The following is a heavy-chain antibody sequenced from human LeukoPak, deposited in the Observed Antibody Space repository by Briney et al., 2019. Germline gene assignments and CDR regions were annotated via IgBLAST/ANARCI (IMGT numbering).Heavy chain of an antibody. CDR1: GFTFSSYA. CDR3: AKDKGYSSSWGFDY. Sequence: PGGSLRLSCAASGFTFSSYAMHWVRQAPGKGLEWVAVISYDGSNKYYADSVKGRFTISRDNSKNTLYLQMNSLRAEDTAVYYCAKDKGYSSSWGFDYWGQGTLVTVSS. V-gene: IGHV3-30*04. CDR2: ISYDGSNK. J-gene: IGHJ4*02. D-gene: IGHD6-13*01.